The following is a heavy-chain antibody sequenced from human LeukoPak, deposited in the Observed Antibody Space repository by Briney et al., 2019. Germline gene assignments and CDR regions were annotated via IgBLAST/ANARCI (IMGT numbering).Heavy chain of an antibody. Sequence: GESLKISCKGSGYSFTSYWIGWVRQMPGKGLEWMGIIYPGDSDTKYSPSFQGQVTISADKSISTAYLQWSSLKASDTAMYYCARTVAPAPYDFWSGYYDAFDIWGQGTMVTVSS. CDR3: ARTVAPAPYDFWSGYYDAFDI. J-gene: IGHJ3*02. V-gene: IGHV5-51*01. CDR2: IYPGDSDT. CDR1: GYSFTSYW. D-gene: IGHD3-3*01.